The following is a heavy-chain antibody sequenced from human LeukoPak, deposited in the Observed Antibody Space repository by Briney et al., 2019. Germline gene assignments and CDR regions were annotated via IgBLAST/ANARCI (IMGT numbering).Heavy chain of an antibody. V-gene: IGHV3-7*01. Sequence: GGSLRLSCAASGFTFSSSWMCWVRQAPGKGLEWLANINEAGSVTNYVHSVRGRFTISRDNAKNSLYLQMNSLGVEDTAVYHCATDSGYNAFDVWGQGTMVSVSS. CDR3: ATDSGYNAFDV. D-gene: IGHD5-12*01. CDR1: GFTFSSSW. CDR2: INEAGSVT. J-gene: IGHJ3*01.